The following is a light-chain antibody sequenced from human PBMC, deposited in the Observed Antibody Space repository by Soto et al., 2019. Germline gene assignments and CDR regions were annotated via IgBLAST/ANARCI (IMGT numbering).Light chain of an antibody. J-gene: IGKJ1*01. CDR3: QQYGRT. Sequence: EIVLTQSPGTLSLSTGERATLFCRASQSVSSSYLAWYQQKPGQAPRLLIYAASSRATGIPDRFSGSGSRTDFTLTISRLEPEDFAVYYCQQYGRTFGQGTKVDIK. CDR2: AAS. CDR1: QSVSSSY. V-gene: IGKV3-20*01.